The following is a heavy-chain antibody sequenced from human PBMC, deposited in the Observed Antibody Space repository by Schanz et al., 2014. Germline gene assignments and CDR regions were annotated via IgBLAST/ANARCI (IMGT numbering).Heavy chain of an antibody. CDR3: ARGGSGSHYRLDY. V-gene: IGHV3-48*01. CDR2: ISGSSRTI. J-gene: IGHJ4*02. D-gene: IGHD1-26*01. Sequence: EVQLVESGGGLIQPGGSLRLSCAASGFGFSSYSMNWVRQAPGKGLEWVSSISGSSRTIYYADSMKGRFTVSRDNAENALYLQMNSLRAEDTGLYCCARGGSGSHYRLDYWGQGTLVAVSS. CDR1: GFGFSSYS.